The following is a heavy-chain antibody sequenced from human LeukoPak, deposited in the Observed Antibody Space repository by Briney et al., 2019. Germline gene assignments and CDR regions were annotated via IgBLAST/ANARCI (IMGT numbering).Heavy chain of an antibody. J-gene: IGHJ3*02. CDR3: AREGKDIVATMSAFDI. Sequence: GGSLRLSCAASGFTFSSYSMNWVRQAPGKGLEWVSYISSSSSTIYYADSVKGRFTISRDNAKNSLYLQMNSLRAEDTAVYYCAREGKDIVATMSAFDIWGQGTNGHRLF. CDR1: GFTFSSYS. CDR2: ISSSSSTI. V-gene: IGHV3-48*01. D-gene: IGHD5-12*01.